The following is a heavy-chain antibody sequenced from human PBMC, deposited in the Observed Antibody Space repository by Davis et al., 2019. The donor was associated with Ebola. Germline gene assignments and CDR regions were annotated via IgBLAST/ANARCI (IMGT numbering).Heavy chain of an antibody. CDR3: AKDNYYYGMDV. CDR1: GFTFSSYG. Sequence: GGSLRLSCAASGFTFSSYGMHWVRQAPGKGLEWVAVISYDGSNKYYADSVKGRFTISRDNAKNSLYLQMNSLRAEDTALYYCAKDNYYYGMDVWGQGTTVTVSS. J-gene: IGHJ6*02. V-gene: IGHV3-30*18. CDR2: ISYDGSNK.